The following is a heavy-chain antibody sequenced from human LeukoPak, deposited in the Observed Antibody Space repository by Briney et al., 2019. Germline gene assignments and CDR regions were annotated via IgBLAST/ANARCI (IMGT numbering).Heavy chain of an antibody. CDR3: AELGITMIGGA. Sequence: GGSLRLSCAASGFTFSSYSMNWVRQAPGKGLEWVSSISSSSSYIYYADSVKGRFTISRDNAKNSLYLQMNSLRAEDTAVYYCAELGITMIGGAWGKGTTVTISS. J-gene: IGHJ6*04. V-gene: IGHV3-21*01. D-gene: IGHD3-10*02. CDR2: ISSSSSYI. CDR1: GFTFSSYS.